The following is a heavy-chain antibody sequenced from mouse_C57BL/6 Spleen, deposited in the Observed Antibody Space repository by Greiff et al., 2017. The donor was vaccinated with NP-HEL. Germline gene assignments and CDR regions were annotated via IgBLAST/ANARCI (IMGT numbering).Heavy chain of an antibody. J-gene: IGHJ4*01. D-gene: IGHD1-1*01. CDR3: ARGSSVAMDC. CDR2: IYPGSGNT. V-gene: IGHV1-76*01. Sequence: QVQLQQSGAELVRPGASVKLSCKASGYTFTDYYINWVKQRPGQGLEWIARIYPGSGNTYYNEKFQGKATLTADNSSSTAYMQLSSLTSEDSAVYFCARGSSVAMDCWGKGASVTVAS. CDR1: GYTFTDYY.